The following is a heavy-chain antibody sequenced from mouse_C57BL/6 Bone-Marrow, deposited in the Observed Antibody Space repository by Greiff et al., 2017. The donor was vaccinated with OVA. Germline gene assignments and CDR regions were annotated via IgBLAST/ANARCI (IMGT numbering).Heavy chain of an antibody. CDR3: ARGGGYYFDY. D-gene: IGHD1-1*02. V-gene: IGHV1-64*01. Sequence: VQRVESGAELVKPGASVKLSCKASGYTFTSYWMHWVKQRPGQGLEWIGMIHPNSGSTNYNEKFKSKATLTVDKSSSTAYMQLSSLTSEDSAVYYCARGGGYYFDYWGQGTTLTVSS. J-gene: IGHJ2*01. CDR1: GYTFTSYW. CDR2: IHPNSGST.